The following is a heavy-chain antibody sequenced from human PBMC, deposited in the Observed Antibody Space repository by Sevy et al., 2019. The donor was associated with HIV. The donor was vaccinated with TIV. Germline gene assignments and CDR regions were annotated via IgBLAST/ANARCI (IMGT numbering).Heavy chain of an antibody. Sequence: GGSLRLSCAASGFTFSSYAMSWVRQAPGKGLEWVSAISGSGGSTYYADSVKGRFTISRDNSKNTLYLQMNSLRAEDTAVYYCAKRVIVVVTKGGYDVWGQGTTVTVSS. CDR1: GFTFSSYA. CDR2: ISGSGGST. CDR3: AKRVIVVVTKGGYDV. D-gene: IGHD3-22*01. V-gene: IGHV3-23*01. J-gene: IGHJ6*02.